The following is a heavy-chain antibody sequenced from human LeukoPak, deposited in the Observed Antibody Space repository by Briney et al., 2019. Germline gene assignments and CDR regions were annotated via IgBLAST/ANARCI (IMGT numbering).Heavy chain of an antibody. J-gene: IGHJ4*02. D-gene: IGHD5-18*01. CDR3: ARSEPRGYSYGFVDN. CDR2: IYYSGYT. V-gene: IGHV4-59*01. CDR1: GGSISSYY. Sequence: VKPSETLSLTRTVSGGSISSYYWSWIRQSPGMGLEWIGYIYYSGYTNYNPSLKSRVTISVDTSNNQFSLKLSSVTAADTAVYYCARSEPRGYSYGFVDNWGQGTLVTVSS.